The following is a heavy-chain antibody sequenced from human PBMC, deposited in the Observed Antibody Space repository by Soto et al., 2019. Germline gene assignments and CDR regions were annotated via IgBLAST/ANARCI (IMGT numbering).Heavy chain of an antibody. J-gene: IGHJ6*02. D-gene: IGHD2-8*01. CDR3: ARALLMGYANQLGGGYYCGMDV. CDR2: IIPIFGTA. CDR1: GGTFSSYA. V-gene: IGHV1-69*13. Sequence: AASVKVSCKASGGTFSSYAISWVRQAPGQGLEWMGGIIPIFGTANYAQKFQGRVTITADESTSTAYMELSSLRSEDTAVYYCARALLMGYANQLGGGYYCGMDVWG.